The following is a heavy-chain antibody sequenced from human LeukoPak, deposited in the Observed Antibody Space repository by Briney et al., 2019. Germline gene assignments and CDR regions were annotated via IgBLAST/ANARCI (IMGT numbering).Heavy chain of an antibody. CDR2: IYHRGST. V-gene: IGHV4-38-2*01. Sequence: PSETLSLTCAVSGYSISSGYYWVWIGQPPGKGLEWIGSIYHRGSTYYNPSLKSRVIISLDTSKNQFSLELSSVTAADTAVYYCARGTTMASFDYWGRGTLVTVSS. D-gene: IGHD1-1*01. CDR3: ARGTTMASFDY. CDR1: GYSISSGYY. J-gene: IGHJ4*02.